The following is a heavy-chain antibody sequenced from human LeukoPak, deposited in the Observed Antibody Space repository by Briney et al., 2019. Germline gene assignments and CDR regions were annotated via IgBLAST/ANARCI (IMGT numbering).Heavy chain of an antibody. D-gene: IGHD4-23*01. CDR1: GFTFSSYG. Sequence: PGGSLRLSCAASGFTFSSYGTHWVRQAPGKGLEWVAVIWYDGSNKYYADSVKGRFTISRDNSKNTLYLQMNSLRAEDTAVYYCAREGVTKVFDYWGQGTLVTVSS. CDR2: IWYDGSNK. J-gene: IGHJ4*02. CDR3: AREGVTKVFDY. V-gene: IGHV3-33*01.